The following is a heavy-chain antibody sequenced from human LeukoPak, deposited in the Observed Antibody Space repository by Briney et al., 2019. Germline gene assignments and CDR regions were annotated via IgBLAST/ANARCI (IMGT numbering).Heavy chain of an antibody. J-gene: IGHJ6*03. D-gene: IGHD3-16*01. V-gene: IGHV4-4*07. CDR2: IYTSGST. CDR1: GGSINSYY. Sequence: PSETLSLTCTVSGGSINSYYWSWIRQPAGKGLEWIGRIYTSGSTNYNPSLKSRVTMSVDTSKNQFSLKLSSVTAADTAVYYCARVALLGDYYYYYMDVWGKGTTVTVSS. CDR3: ARVALLGDYYYYYMDV.